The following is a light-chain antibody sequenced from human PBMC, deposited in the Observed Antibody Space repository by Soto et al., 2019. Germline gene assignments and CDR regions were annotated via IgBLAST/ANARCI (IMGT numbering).Light chain of an antibody. J-gene: IGKJ1*01. CDR3: QQTYSSPPT. V-gene: IGKV1-39*01. CDR2: AAS. CDR1: ENVDRY. Sequence: DIQVTQSPSSLSSSVGDRVTITCRASENVDRYVNWYQQIPGKAPSLLISAASTLQSGVPSRFRGGGSVTTFTLNIDSLQPEDFAMYYCQQTYSSPPTFGQGTKVE.